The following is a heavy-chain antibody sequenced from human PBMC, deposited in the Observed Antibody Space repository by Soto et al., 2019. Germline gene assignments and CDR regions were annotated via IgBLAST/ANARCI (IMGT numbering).Heavy chain of an antibody. Sequence: QVQLQQSGPGLVKPSGTLSLTCAVDGGSISSSNWWSWVRQPPGKGLEWIGEIYHSGSANYNQSLRGRVTISVDTSKNQFSLKLNYVTAADTAVYYCAKTGPMTSSGPIDFWGQGMSVTVSS. CDR2: IYHSGSA. CDR3: AKTGPMTSSGPIDF. V-gene: IGHV4-4*02. CDR1: GGSISSSNW. D-gene: IGHD2-21*02. J-gene: IGHJ4*02.